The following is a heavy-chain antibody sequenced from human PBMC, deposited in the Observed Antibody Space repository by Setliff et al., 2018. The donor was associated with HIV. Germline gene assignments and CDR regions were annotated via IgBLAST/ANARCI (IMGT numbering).Heavy chain of an antibody. Sequence: ASVKVSCKASGYTFNTYDVNWVRQAAGQGLEWMGWMNPNSGNTGYAQKFQGRVTMTRNTSISTAYMELRSLRSDDTAVYYCVRDLSAQWELPVYWGQGTLVTGSS. V-gene: IGHV1-8*02. CDR3: VRDLSAQWELPVY. CDR1: GYTFNTYD. J-gene: IGHJ4*02. D-gene: IGHD1-26*01. CDR2: MNPNSGNT.